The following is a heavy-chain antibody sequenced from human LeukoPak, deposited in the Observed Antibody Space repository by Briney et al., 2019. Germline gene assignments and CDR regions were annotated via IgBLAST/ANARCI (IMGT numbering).Heavy chain of an antibody. J-gene: IGHJ4*02. CDR1: GYGFSSYN. D-gene: IGHD2-15*01. V-gene: IGHV3-23*01. CDR3: GKGECSGYCFDC. CDR2: ISSVGST. Sequence: GGSLRLSCTASGYGFSSYNMGWVRQAPGKGLEWVSAISSVGSTYYADSVKGRFTISRDNSKITLYLQMNNLRAADTAVYYCGKGECSGYCFDCWGQGTLVTVSS.